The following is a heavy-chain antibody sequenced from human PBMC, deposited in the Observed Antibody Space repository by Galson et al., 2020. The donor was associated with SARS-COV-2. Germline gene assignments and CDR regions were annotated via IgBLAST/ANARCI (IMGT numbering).Heavy chain of an antibody. CDR1: GGSFSGYY. Sequence: SETLSLTCAVYGGSFSGYYWSWIRQPPGKGLEWIGEINHSVSTNYNPSLKSRVTISVDTSKNQFSLKLSSVTAADTAVYYCARGLSHTIFGVNDAFDIWGQGTMVTVSS. D-gene: IGHD3-3*01. J-gene: IGHJ3*02. CDR3: ARGLSHTIFGVNDAFDI. CDR2: INHSVST. V-gene: IGHV4-34*01.